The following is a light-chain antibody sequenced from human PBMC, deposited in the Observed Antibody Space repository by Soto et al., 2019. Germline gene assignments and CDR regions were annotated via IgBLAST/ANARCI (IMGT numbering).Light chain of an antibody. CDR1: QSVLYSSNNKNY. J-gene: IGKJ4*01. V-gene: IGKV4-1*01. CDR3: QQYYSTPLT. CDR2: WAS. Sequence: DIVMTQSPDSLAVSLGVRATINCKSSQSVLYSSNNKNYLAWYQQKPGQPPKLLIHWASTRESGVPDRFSGSGSGTDFTLTISSLQAEDVAVYYCQQYYSTPLTFGGGTKVDIK.